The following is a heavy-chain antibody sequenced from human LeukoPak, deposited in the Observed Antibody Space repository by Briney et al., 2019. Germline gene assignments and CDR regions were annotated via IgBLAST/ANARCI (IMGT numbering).Heavy chain of an antibody. V-gene: IGHV4-61*01. D-gene: IGHD4-17*01. J-gene: IGHJ5*01. CDR2: IYYSGST. CDR1: GGSVSSGSYY. CDR3: ARDRFDYGEYEFDS. Sequence: SETLSLTCTVSGGSVSSGSYYWSWIRQPPGKGLEWIGYIYYSGSTNYNPSLKSRVTISVDTSKNQFSLKLSSVTAADTAVYYCARDRFDYGEYEFDSWGQGALVTVSS.